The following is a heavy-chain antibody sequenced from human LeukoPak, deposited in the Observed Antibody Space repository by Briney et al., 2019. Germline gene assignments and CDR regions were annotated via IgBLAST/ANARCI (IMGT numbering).Heavy chain of an antibody. D-gene: IGHD3-22*01. V-gene: IGHV3-7*01. Sequence: PGGSLRLSRAASGFTFSSYWMSWVRQAPGKGLEWVANIKQDGSEKYYVDSVKGRFTISRDNAKNSLYLQMNSLRAEDTAVYYCARDQVIGYYDSSGPPDYWGQGTLVTVSS. CDR2: IKQDGSEK. J-gene: IGHJ4*02. CDR3: ARDQVIGYYDSSGPPDY. CDR1: GFTFSSYW.